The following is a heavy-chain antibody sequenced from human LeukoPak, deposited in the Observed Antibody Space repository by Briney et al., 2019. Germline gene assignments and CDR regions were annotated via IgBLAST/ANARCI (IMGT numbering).Heavy chain of an antibody. CDR1: GYSISSGYY. CDR2: IYHSGST. D-gene: IGHD6-19*01. Sequence: SETLSLTCTVSGYSISSGYYWGWIRQPPGKGLEWIGSIYHSGSTYYNPSLKSRVTISVDTSKNPFSLKLSSVTAADTAVYYCARDGVAVAGLLNWGQGTLVTVSS. J-gene: IGHJ4*02. CDR3: ARDGVAVAGLLN. V-gene: IGHV4-38-2*02.